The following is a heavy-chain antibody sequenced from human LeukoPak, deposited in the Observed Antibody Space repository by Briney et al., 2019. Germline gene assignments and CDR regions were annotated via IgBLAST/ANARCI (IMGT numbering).Heavy chain of an antibody. CDR2: IYSGGTT. Sequence: GGSLRLSCAASGFNITNYYMSWVRQAPGKGLEWVSVIYSGGTTYYADSVKGRFTISRDNSNSTVSLQMNSLRVDDTAVYYCVRASWGYDFDCWGQGTLVTVSS. J-gene: IGHJ4*02. V-gene: IGHV3-53*01. CDR1: GFNITNYY. CDR3: VRASWGYDFDC. D-gene: IGHD7-27*01.